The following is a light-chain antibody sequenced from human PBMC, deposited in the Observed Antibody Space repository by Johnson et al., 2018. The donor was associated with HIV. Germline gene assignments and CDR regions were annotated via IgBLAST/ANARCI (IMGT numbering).Light chain of an antibody. J-gene: IGLJ1*01. CDR3: GTWNSSLSVLYV. Sequence: QPVLTQPPSVSAAPGQKVTISCSGSSSDMGNYAVSWYQQLPGTAPKLLIYENNKRPSGIPDRFSGSKSGPSATMGITGLQPGDEADYYCGTWNSSLSVLYVFGTGTTVTVL. CDR1: SSDMGNYA. CDR2: ENN. V-gene: IGLV1-51*02.